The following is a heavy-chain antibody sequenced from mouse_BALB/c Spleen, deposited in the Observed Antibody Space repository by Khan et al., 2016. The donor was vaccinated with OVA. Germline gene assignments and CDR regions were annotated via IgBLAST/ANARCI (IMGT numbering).Heavy chain of an antibody. Sequence: EVKLLESGGGLVQPGGSLKLSCAASGFDFSRYWMSWVRQAPGKGLEWIGQINPDSSTINYTPSLKDKFIISRDDAKHTLYLQMSKVRSEDTALYYCARPRYYGLYFDYWGQGTTLTVSS. D-gene: IGHD1-1*01. CDR3: ARPRYYGLYFDY. CDR2: INPDSSTI. J-gene: IGHJ2*01. CDR1: GFDFSRYW. V-gene: IGHV4-1*02.